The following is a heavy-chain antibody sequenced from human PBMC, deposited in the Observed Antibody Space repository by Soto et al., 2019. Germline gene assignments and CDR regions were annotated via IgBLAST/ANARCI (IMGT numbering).Heavy chain of an antibody. CDR2: ITWNSGSI. CDR1: GFSFYDYS. J-gene: IGHJ4*02. Sequence: SLRLSCAASGFSFYDYSMHWVRQAPGKGLEWVSGITWNSGSIDYADSVKGRFTISRDNAKNSLYLQMNSLRAEDTALYYCARRGYSYGCFDYWGQGTLVTVSS. CDR3: ARRGYSYGCFDY. D-gene: IGHD5-18*01. V-gene: IGHV3-9*01.